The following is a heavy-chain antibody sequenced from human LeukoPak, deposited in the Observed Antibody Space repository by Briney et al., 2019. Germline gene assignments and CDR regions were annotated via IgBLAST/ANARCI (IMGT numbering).Heavy chain of an antibody. V-gene: IGHV3-21*04. Sequence: TGGSLRLSCAASGFTFSSYSMNWVRQAPGKGLEWVSSISSSSSYIYYADSVKGRFTISRDNAKNSLYLQMNSLRAEDTAVYYCARGLGMNSITIFGDYYGMDVWGQGTTVTVSS. CDR2: ISSSSSYI. CDR1: GFTFSSYS. CDR3: ARGLGMNSITIFGDYYGMDV. J-gene: IGHJ6*02. D-gene: IGHD3-3*01.